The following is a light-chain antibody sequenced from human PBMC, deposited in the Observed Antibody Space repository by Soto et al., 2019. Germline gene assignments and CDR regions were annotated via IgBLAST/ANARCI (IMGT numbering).Light chain of an antibody. CDR3: QQRSNWIT. V-gene: IGKV3-11*01. CDR1: QSINKY. CDR2: DAS. J-gene: IGKJ5*01. Sequence: EIVLTQSPATLSVSPGERATLAFRASQSINKYLAWFQQKPGQAPRLLIYDASNRATGIPGRFSGSGSGTDFTLTISSLEPEDFAVYYCQQRSNWITFGQGTRLEI.